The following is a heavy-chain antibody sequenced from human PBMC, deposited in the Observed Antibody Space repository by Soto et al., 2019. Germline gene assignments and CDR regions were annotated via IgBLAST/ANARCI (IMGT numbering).Heavy chain of an antibody. Sequence: ASVKVSCKASGYTFTSYGISWVRQAPGQGLEWMGWISAYNGNTNYAQKLQGRVTMTTDTSTSTAYMELRSLRSHDTAVYYCARAKYYGSGSYYPPIFYYFYGMDVWGQGTTVTVSS. CDR1: GYTFTSYG. CDR3: ARAKYYGSGSYYPPIFYYFYGMDV. D-gene: IGHD3-10*01. CDR2: ISAYNGNT. J-gene: IGHJ6*02. V-gene: IGHV1-18*04.